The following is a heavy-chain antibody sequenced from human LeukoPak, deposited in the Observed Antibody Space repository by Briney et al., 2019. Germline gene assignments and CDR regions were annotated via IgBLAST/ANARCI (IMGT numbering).Heavy chain of an antibody. V-gene: IGHV4-61*02. D-gene: IGHD3-10*01. CDR2: IYTSGST. CDR3: ARDISEGNGAISMIRGVRSHRRTYFDY. Sequence: PSETLSLTCTVSGGSISSGSYYWRWIRQPAGKGLEWIGRIYTSGSTNYNPSLKSRVTISVDMSKNQFSLKLSSVTAADTAVYYCARDISEGNGAISMIRGVRSHRRTYFDYWGQGTLVTVSS. CDR1: GGSISSGSYY. J-gene: IGHJ4*02.